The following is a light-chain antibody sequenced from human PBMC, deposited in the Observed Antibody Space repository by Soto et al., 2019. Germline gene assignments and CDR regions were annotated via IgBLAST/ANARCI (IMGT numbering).Light chain of an antibody. CDR2: TAS. CDR1: QRITRD. CDR3: QQADSFPIT. Sequence: DIQMTQSPSSLSASVGDRVTVSCRASQRITRDLNWYQQKPGKAPRLLIYTASSLQSGVPSRFSGSGSGTDFTLSISSLQPEDFATYYCQQADSFPITFGQGTRLEIK. J-gene: IGKJ5*01. V-gene: IGKV1-39*01.